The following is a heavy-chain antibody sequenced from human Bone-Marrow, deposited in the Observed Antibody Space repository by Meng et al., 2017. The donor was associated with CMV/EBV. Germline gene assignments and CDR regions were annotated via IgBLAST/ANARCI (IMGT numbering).Heavy chain of an antibody. CDR3: ARDMVPYYYYGMDV. Sequence: ASVKVSCKASGYRFSDHYIHWVRQAPGQGLEWMGWINPNSGGTNYAQKFQGRVTMTRDTSISTAYMELSRLRSDDTAVYYCARDMVPYYYYGMDVWGQGTTVTVSS. CDR2: INPNSGGT. J-gene: IGHJ6*02. D-gene: IGHD6-13*01. V-gene: IGHV1-2*02. CDR1: GYRFSDHY.